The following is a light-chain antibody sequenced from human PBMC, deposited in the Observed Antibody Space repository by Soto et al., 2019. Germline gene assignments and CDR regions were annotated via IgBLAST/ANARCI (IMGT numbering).Light chain of an antibody. J-gene: IGLJ1*01. CDR3: NSYTSSSTYV. V-gene: IGLV2-14*01. CDR1: TSDVGRYNY. Sequence: QSVLTQPASVSGSPGQSITISCTGTTSDVGRYNYVSWYQQHPGKAPKLIIYDVSNRPSGVSNRFPGSKSGNTASLTISGLQAEDEADYYCNSYTSSSTYVFGTGTKVTV. CDR2: DVS.